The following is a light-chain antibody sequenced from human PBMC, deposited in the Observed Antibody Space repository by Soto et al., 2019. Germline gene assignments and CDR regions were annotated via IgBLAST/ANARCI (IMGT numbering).Light chain of an antibody. J-gene: IGKJ4*01. V-gene: IGKV1-8*01. CDR1: QGISSY. CDR3: QQYYSYPLT. CDR2: AAS. Sequence: AIRMTQSPSSFSASTGDRVTITCRASQGISSYLAWYQQKLGKAPKLLIYAASTLQSGVPSRFSGSGSGTDFTLTISCLQSEDFATYYCQQYYSYPLTVGGGTKVDIK.